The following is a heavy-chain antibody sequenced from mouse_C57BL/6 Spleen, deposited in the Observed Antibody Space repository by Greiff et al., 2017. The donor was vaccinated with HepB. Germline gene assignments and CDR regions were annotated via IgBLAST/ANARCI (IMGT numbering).Heavy chain of an antibody. CDR3: ARWGVGRCYAMDY. D-gene: IGHD4-1*01. CDR2: IHPNSGST. V-gene: IGHV1-64*01. Sequence: QVQLQQPGAELVKPGASVKLSCKASGYTFTSYWMHWVKQRPGQGLEWIGMIHPNSGSTNYNEKFKSKATLTVDTSSSTAYMQLSSLTSEDSAVYYWARWGVGRCYAMDYWGQGTSVTVAS. J-gene: IGHJ4*01. CDR1: GYTFTSYW.